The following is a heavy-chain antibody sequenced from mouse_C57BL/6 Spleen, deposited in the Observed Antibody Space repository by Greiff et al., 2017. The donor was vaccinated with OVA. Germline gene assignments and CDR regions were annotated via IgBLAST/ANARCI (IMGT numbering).Heavy chain of an antibody. CDR1: GFSLTSYG. V-gene: IGHV2-6-1*01. Sequence: VKLQESGPGLVAPSQSLSITCTVSGFSLTSYGVHWVRQPPGKGLEWLVVIWSDGSTTYNSALKSRLSISKDNSKSQVFLKMNSLQTDDTAMYYCARHDSNYEGGAMDYWGQGTSVTVSS. CDR2: IWSDGST. J-gene: IGHJ4*01. D-gene: IGHD2-5*01. CDR3: ARHDSNYEGGAMDY.